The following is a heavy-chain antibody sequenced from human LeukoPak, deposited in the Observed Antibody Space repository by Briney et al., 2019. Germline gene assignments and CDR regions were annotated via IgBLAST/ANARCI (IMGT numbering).Heavy chain of an antibody. D-gene: IGHD6-13*01. Sequence: GSLRLSCAASGFTFSSYWMSWVRQAPGKGLEWVALITPDGTNQYYVDSMKGRFTISRDNAQNSLYLQLNSLRADDTAVYYCVRDDGYRSVDYWGQGTLVTVSS. CDR3: VRDDGYRSVDY. CDR2: ITPDGTNQ. CDR1: GFTFSSYW. J-gene: IGHJ4*02. V-gene: IGHV3-7*03.